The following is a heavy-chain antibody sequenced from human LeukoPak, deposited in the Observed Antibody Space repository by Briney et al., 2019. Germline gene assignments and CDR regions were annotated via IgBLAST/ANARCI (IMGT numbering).Heavy chain of an antibody. J-gene: IGHJ4*02. CDR2: IYYSGST. CDR1: GGSISSYY. CDR3: ARDGTENGIDY. V-gene: IGHV4-59*01. D-gene: IGHD1-1*01. Sequence: SETLSLTCTVSGGSISSYYWSWIRQPPGKGLEWIGYIYYSGSTNYNPSLKSRVTISVDTSKNQFSLKLSSVTAADTALYYCARDGTENGIDYWGQGTLVTVSS.